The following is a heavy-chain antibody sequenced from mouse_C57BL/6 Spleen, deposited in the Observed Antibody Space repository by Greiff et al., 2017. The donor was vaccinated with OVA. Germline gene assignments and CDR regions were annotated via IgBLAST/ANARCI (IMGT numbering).Heavy chain of an antibody. CDR1: GYTFTEYT. Sequence: VQLQQSGAELVKPGASVKLSCKASGYTFTEYTIHWVKQRSGQGLEWIGWFYPGSGSIQYNEKFKDKATLTADKSSSTVYMELSRLTSEDTAVDFCTKHEESGSNYFYYAMDYWGQGTSVTVSS. J-gene: IGHJ4*01. CDR3: TKHEESGSNYFYYAMDY. V-gene: IGHV1-62-2*01. D-gene: IGHD2-5*01. CDR2: FYPGSGSI.